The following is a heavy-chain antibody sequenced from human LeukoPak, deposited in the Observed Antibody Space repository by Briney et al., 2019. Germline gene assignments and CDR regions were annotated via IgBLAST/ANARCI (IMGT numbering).Heavy chain of an antibody. Sequence: PGGSLRLSCAPSGFTFMTQTMTWFRQAPGKGLEWVSGISGTLPSSDRTYYADSVKGRFTISRDNSKDTLYLQMNNLRADDTALYYCARALGYAFAWGYGFDIRGQGTLVTVSS. CDR3: ARALGYAFAWGYGFDI. V-gene: IGHV3-23*01. D-gene: IGHD3-16*01. J-gene: IGHJ3*02. CDR1: GFTFMTQT. CDR2: ISGTLPSSDRT.